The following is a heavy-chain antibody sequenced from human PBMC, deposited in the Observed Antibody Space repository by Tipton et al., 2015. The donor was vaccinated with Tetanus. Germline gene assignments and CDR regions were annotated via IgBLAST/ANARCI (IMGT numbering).Heavy chain of an antibody. Sequence: TLSLTCTVSGGSISSSSYYWGWIRQPPGKGLEWIGSIYYSGSTYYNPSLKSRVTISVDTSKNQFSLKLSSVTAADTAVYYCARRGPSGYYDSSGYDDYWGQGTLVTVSS. V-gene: IGHV4-39*01. CDR3: ARRGPSGYYDSSGYDDY. J-gene: IGHJ4*02. D-gene: IGHD3-22*01. CDR2: IYYSGST. CDR1: GGSISSSSYY.